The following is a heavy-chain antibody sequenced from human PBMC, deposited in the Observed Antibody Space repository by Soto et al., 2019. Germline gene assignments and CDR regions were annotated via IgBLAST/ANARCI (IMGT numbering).Heavy chain of an antibody. Sequence: QVQLVQSGAEVKKPGSSVKVACKASGGTFTRYTFTWVRQAPGQGREWMGRIIPILDMPNYAKNFKGRVTITANKSTSTSYMELRSLTSDDRAVYYGARHFTSVMGLGTSPPGGDNYGWDVWGPGTRVTVSS. J-gene: IGHJ6*02. D-gene: IGHD2-2*01. V-gene: IGHV1-69*02. CDR2: IIPILDMP. CDR3: ARHFTSVMGLGTSPPGGDNYGWDV. CDR1: GGTFTRYT.